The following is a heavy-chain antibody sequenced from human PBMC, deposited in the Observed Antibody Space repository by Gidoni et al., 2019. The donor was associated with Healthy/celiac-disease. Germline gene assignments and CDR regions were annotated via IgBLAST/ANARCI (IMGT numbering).Heavy chain of an antibody. J-gene: IGHJ6*02. Sequence: QVQLVQSGAEVKKPGSSVKVSCKASGGNFSSYAISWVRQAPGQGLEWMGGIIPIFGTANYAQKFQGRVTITADESTSTAYMELSSLRSEDTAVYYCASSNHDYGDYATIYYYGMDVWGQGTTVTVSS. CDR3: ASSNHDYGDYATIYYYGMDV. CDR2: IIPIFGTA. V-gene: IGHV1-69*01. D-gene: IGHD4-17*01. CDR1: GGNFSSYA.